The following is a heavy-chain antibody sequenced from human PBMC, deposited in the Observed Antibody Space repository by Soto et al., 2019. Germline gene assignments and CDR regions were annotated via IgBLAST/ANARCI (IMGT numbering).Heavy chain of an antibody. Sequence: QVQLVESGGGVVQPGRSLRLSCAASGFTFSTYALHWVRQAPGKGLEWVATITFDGSNKYHADSVEGRFTISRDDSKNTLDLQLNSLRAEDTAVYYCGRITLKNSVDTFDFWGQGTMVTVSS. D-gene: IGHD3-22*01. CDR1: GFTFSTYA. CDR3: GRITLKNSVDTFDF. CDR2: ITFDGSNK. J-gene: IGHJ3*01. V-gene: IGHV3-30-3*01.